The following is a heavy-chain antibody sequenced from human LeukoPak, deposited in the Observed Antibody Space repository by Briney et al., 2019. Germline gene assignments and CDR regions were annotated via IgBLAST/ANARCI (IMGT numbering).Heavy chain of an antibody. CDR2: IYYSGST. V-gene: IGHV4-39*01. CDR1: GGSISSSSYY. J-gene: IGHJ4*02. CDR3: ARQDYDILTGYGGLDH. Sequence: SETLSLTCTVSGGSISSSSYYWGWIRQPPGKGLEWIGSIYYSGSTYYNPSLKSRVTISVDTSKNQFSLKLSSVTAADTAVYYCARQDYDILTGYGGLDHWGQGTLVTVSS. D-gene: IGHD3-9*01.